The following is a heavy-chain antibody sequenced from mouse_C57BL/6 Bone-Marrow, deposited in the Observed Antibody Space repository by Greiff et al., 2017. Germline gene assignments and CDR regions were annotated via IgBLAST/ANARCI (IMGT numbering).Heavy chain of an antibody. CDR1: GYTFTSYW. CDR2: IDPNSGGT. Sequence: VQLQQSGAELVKPGASVKLSCKASGYTFTSYWMHWVKQRPGRGLEWIGRIDPNSGGTKYNEKFKSKATLTVDKPSSTAYMQLSSLTSEDSAVYYCARNMGITTVVPFDYWGQGTTLTVSS. D-gene: IGHD1-1*01. J-gene: IGHJ2*01. V-gene: IGHV1-72*01. CDR3: ARNMGITTVVPFDY.